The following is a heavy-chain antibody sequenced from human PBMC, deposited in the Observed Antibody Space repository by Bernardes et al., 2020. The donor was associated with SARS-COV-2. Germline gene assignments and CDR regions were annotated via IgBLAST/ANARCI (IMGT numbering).Heavy chain of an antibody. D-gene: IGHD3-3*01. Sequence: GGSLRLSCAASGFTFSSYWMSWVRQAPGKGLEWVANIKQDGSEKYYVDSVKGRFTISRDNAKNSLYLQMNSLRAEDTAVYYCARDGGFTIQGGMDVWGQGTTVTVSS. CDR2: IKQDGSEK. V-gene: IGHV3-7*04. CDR1: GFTFSSYW. CDR3: ARDGGFTIQGGMDV. J-gene: IGHJ6*02.